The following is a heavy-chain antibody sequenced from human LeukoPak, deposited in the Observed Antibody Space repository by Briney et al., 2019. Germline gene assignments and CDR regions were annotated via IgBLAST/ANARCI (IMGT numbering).Heavy chain of an antibody. CDR3: ARETRVGYSSSWYRWFDP. CDR2: INPSGGST. D-gene: IGHD6-13*01. CDR1: GYTFTSYD. J-gene: IGHJ5*02. V-gene: IGHV1-46*01. Sequence: ASVKVSCKASGYTFTSYDINWVRQAPGQGLEWMGFINPSGGSTSYAQKFQGRVTMTRDTSTSTVYMDLSSLRSEDTAVYYCARETRVGYSSSWYRWFDPWGQGTLVTVSS.